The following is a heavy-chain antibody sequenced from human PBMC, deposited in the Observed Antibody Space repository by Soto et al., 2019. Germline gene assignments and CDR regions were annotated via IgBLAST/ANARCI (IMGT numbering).Heavy chain of an antibody. CDR1: GYSFTTYY. CDR3: ARETSGGPFKWFDP. V-gene: IGHV1-46*01. J-gene: IGHJ5*02. D-gene: IGHD2-15*01. CDR2: INPSGDFT. Sequence: QVQLVQSGAEVKKPGASVRVSCKASGYSFTTYYMHWVRQIPGQGLEWMGKINPSGDFTTYAQRFQGRVTMTRDTSTNTVYMEVNGLTSEDTAIYYCARETSGGPFKWFDPWGQGTLVTVSS.